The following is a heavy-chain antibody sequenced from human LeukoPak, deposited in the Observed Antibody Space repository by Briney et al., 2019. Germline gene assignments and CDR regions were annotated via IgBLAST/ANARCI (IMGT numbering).Heavy chain of an antibody. Sequence: ASVKVSCKASGGTFSSYAISWVRQAPGQGLEWMGGIIPIFGTANYAQKFQGRVTITTDESTSTVYMELSSLRSEDTAVYYCARAASEEMRSNWFDPWGQGTLVTVSS. CDR2: IIPIFGTA. CDR1: GGTFSSYA. V-gene: IGHV1-69*05. J-gene: IGHJ5*02. CDR3: ARAASEEMRSNWFDP.